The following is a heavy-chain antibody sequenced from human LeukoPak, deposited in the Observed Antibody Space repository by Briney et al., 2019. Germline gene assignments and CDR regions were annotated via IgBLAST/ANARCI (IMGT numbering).Heavy chain of an antibody. CDR1: GGSISSGTYY. D-gene: IGHD3-22*01. CDR2: IYTSGTP. V-gene: IGHV4-61*02. J-gene: IGHJ4*02. CDR3: ARELDYYDSSGYSTFDY. Sequence: SETLSLTCTVSGGSISSGTYYWTWIRQPAGKGLEWIGRIYTSGTPNYNLSLKSRVTISMDTSKNQFSLRLSSVTAADTAVYYCARELDYYDSSGYSTFDYWGQGTLVTVSS.